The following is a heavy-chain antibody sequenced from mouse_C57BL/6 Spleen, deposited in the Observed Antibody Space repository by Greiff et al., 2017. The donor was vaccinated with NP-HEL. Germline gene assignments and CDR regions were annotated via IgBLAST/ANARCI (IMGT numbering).Heavy chain of an antibody. J-gene: IGHJ3*01. Sequence: VQLQQSGAELVKPGASVKISCKASGYAFSSYWMNWVKQRPGKGLEWIGQIYPGDGDTNYNGKFKGKATLTADKSSSTAYMQLSSLTSEDSAVYFCARTPLYDYKGWFAYWGQGTLVTVSA. CDR1: GYAFSSYW. V-gene: IGHV1-80*01. CDR2: IYPGDGDT. CDR3: ARTPLYDYKGWFAY. D-gene: IGHD2-4*01.